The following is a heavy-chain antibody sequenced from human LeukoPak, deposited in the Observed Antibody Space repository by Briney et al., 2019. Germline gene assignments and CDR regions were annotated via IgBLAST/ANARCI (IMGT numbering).Heavy chain of an antibody. CDR1: GFTFSSYG. J-gene: IGHJ2*01. Sequence: GGSLRLSCAASGFTFSSYGMHWVRQAPGKGLEWVAVIWYDGSNKYYADSVKGRFTISRDNSKNTLYLQMNSLRAEDTATYYCAKALNYWYFDLWGRGNLVTVSS. CDR3: AKALNYWYFDL. V-gene: IGHV3-33*06. CDR2: IWYDGSNK.